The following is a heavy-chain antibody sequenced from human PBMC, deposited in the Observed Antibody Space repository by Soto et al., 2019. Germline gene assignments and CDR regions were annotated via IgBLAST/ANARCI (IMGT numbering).Heavy chain of an antibody. J-gene: IGHJ6*02. CDR2: ISGSGGST. V-gene: IGHV3-23*01. CDR3: AKVKRGDYYGMDV. CDR1: GFTFSSHA. D-gene: IGHD4-17*01. Sequence: EVQLLESGGGLVQPGGSLRLSCAASGFTFSSHAMSWVRQAPGKGLEWVSAISGSGGSTYYADSVKGRFTISRDNSKNTLYLQMNSLRAEDTAVYYCAKVKRGDYYGMDVWGQGTTVTVSS.